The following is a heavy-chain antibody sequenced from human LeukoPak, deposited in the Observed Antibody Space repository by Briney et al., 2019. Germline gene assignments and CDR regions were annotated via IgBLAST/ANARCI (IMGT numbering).Heavy chain of an antibody. D-gene: IGHD2-15*01. CDR2: IGTAGDT. J-gene: IGHJ6*03. V-gene: IGHV3-13*01. CDR3: ARDRGGGHMDV. Sequence: GGSLRLSCAASGFTFSNYDMHWVRQATGKGLEWVSAIGTAGDTYYPGSVKGRFTISRENAKNSLYLQMNSLRAGDTAVYYCARDRGGGHMDVWGKGTTVTVSS. CDR1: GFTFSNYD.